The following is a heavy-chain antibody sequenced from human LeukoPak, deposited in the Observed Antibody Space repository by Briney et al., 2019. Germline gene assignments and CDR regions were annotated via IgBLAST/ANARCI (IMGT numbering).Heavy chain of an antibody. Sequence: SETLSLTCTVSGGSISSYYWSWIRQPPGKGLEWIGYIDYSGSTNYNPSLKSRVTISVDTSKNQFSLKLSSVTAADTAVYYCAREFLGYCSSTSCFGAFDIWGQGTMVTVSS. J-gene: IGHJ3*02. CDR3: AREFLGYCSSTSCFGAFDI. CDR2: IDYSGST. CDR1: GGSISSYY. D-gene: IGHD2-2*01. V-gene: IGHV4-59*01.